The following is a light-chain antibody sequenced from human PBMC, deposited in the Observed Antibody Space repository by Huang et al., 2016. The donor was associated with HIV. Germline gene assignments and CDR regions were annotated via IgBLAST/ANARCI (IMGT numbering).Light chain of an antibody. Sequence: DIQMTQSPFTLSPSVGDRVTITCLASQNITNWLAWYQQKPGKAPQLLIYKSFTLQDGVSSKFSGSGSGTYFTLTISSLQPDDLATYYCQQYYSYPWTFGQGTKVEIK. V-gene: IGKV1-5*03. CDR3: QQYYSYPWT. J-gene: IGKJ1*01. CDR1: QNITNW. CDR2: KSF.